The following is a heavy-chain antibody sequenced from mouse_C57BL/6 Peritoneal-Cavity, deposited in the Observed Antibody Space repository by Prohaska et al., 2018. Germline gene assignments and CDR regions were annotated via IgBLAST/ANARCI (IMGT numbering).Heavy chain of an antibody. D-gene: IGHD2-4*01. V-gene: IGHV1-26*01. CDR2: INPNKGGT. CDR3: AREGLRPDYAMDY. Sequence: EVQLQQSGPELVKPGASVKISCKASGYTFTDYYMNWVKQSHGKSLEWIGDINPNKGGTSYNQKFKGKATLTVDKSSSTAYMELRSLTSEDSAVYYCAREGLRPDYAMDYWGQGTSVTVSS. CDR1: GYTFTDYY. J-gene: IGHJ4*01.